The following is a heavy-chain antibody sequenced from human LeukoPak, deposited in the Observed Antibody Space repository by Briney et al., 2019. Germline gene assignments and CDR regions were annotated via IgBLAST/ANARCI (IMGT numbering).Heavy chain of an antibody. J-gene: IGHJ3*02. D-gene: IGHD3-22*01. V-gene: IGHV4-39*01. CDR2: IYYSGST. CDR3: ARRYYYDSSGSSAFDI. CDR1: GGSISSSRYY. Sequence: SETLSLTCTVSGGSISSSRYYWGWIRQPPGKGLEWIGSIYYSGSTYYNPSLKSRVTISVDTSKNQFSLKLSSVTAADTAVYYCARRYYYDSSGSSAFDIWGQGTMVTVSS.